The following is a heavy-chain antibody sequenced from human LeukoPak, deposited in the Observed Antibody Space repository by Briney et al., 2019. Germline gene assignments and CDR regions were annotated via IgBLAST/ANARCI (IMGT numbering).Heavy chain of an antibody. V-gene: IGHV4-39*07. CDR1: GGSISRSNYY. J-gene: IGHJ4*02. CDR3: ARAQTLAAYYAGPMRFDY. Sequence: SETLSLTCTVSGGSISRSNYYWGWIRQPPGKGLEWIGSIYYSGSTYYNPSLKSRVTISVDTSKNQFSLKLSSVTAADTAVYYCARAQTLAAYYAGPMRFDYWGQGTLVTVSS. D-gene: IGHD3-3*01. CDR2: IYYSGST.